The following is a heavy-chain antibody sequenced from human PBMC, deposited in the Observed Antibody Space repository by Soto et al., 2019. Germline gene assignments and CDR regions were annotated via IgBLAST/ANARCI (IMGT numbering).Heavy chain of an antibody. J-gene: IGHJ4*02. V-gene: IGHV3-7*01. D-gene: IGHD3-3*01. Sequence: PGGSLRLSCAASGFTFSSYAMHWVRQAPGKGLEWVANIKQDGSEKYYVDSVKGRFTISRDNAKNSLYLQMNSLRAEDTAVYYCAVIITIFGVAPYWGQGTLVTVSS. CDR2: IKQDGSEK. CDR1: GFTFSSYA. CDR3: AVIITIFGVAPY.